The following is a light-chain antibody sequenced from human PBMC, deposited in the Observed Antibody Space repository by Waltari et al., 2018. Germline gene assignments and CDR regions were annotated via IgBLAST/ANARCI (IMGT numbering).Light chain of an antibody. CDR3: QQRSNWPPWT. J-gene: IGKJ1*01. CDR1: QSVSSS. CDR2: DAS. V-gene: IGKV3-11*01. Sequence: EIVLTQSPATLSLSPGERATLSCRASQSVSSSLAWYQQKPGQAPRLLIYDASSRATGSPAGFSGSGSGTDFTLTISSLEPEDFAGYYCQQRSNWPPWTFGQGTKVEIK.